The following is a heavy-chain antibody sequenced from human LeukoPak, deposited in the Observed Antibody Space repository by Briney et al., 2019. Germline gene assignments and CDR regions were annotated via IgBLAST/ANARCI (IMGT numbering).Heavy chain of an antibody. CDR2: IYHSGST. D-gene: IGHD3-10*01. CDR3: ARARYYTMVRGVIIDV. CDR1: EGSLSGYF. Sequence: SETLSLTCAVYEGSLSGYFWSWIRQPPGKGLEWIGDIYHSGSTNYNPSLKSRVTISVDKSKNQFSLKLSSVTAADTAVYYCARARYYTMVRGVIIDVWGQGTLVTVSS. J-gene: IGHJ4*02. V-gene: IGHV4-34*01.